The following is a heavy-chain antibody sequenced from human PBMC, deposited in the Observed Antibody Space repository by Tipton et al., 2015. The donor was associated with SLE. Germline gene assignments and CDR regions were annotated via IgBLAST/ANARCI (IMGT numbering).Heavy chain of an antibody. CDR3: ARVRLPPFFDY. Sequence: TLSLTCSVSGGSLGSYYWSWIRQPPGKGLEWIGSIYYTGTTNYNPSPKSRVSMSVDMSNNHLSLKLTSVTEADTAVYYCARVRLPPFFDYWGHGTLVTVSS. V-gene: IGHV4-59*01. J-gene: IGHJ4*01. CDR1: GGSLGSYY. CDR2: IYYTGTT.